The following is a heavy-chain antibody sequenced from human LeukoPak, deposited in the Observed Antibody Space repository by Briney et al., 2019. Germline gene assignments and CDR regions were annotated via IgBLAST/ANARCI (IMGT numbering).Heavy chain of an antibody. CDR3: ARDSPLTPGYSSGWYEDY. Sequence: GASVKVSCKASGFTFTTSAVQWERQARGQRLEWIGWIEVGNGNTNYAQKFQERVTIIGDMSTSTAYMDLSSLRFEDTAVYYCARDSPLTPGYSSGWYEDYWGQGTLVTVSS. D-gene: IGHD6-19*01. V-gene: IGHV1-58*01. CDR2: IEVGNGNT. J-gene: IGHJ4*02. CDR1: GFTFTTSA.